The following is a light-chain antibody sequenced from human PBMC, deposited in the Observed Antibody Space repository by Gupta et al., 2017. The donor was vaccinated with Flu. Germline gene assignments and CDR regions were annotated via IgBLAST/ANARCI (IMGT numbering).Light chain of an antibody. CDR1: KLGDKY. V-gene: IGLV3-1*01. J-gene: IGLJ2*01. CDR3: QAWDSTTVV. Sequence: SYELPQPPSVSVSPGQTASITCSGDKLGDKYACWYHQRPGQSPVLVIYQDDKRPSGIPERFSGSNSGNTATLTISGTQAMDEADYYCQAWDSTTVVFGGGTKLTVL. CDR2: QDD.